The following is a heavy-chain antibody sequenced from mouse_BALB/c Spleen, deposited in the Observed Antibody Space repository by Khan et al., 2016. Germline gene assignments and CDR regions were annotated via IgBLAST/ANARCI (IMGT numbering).Heavy chain of an antibody. CDR3: ARRGTTMDY. J-gene: IGHJ4*01. Sequence: QIQLVQSGAELMKPGASVKISCKTTGYTFSSYWIEWVKQRPGHGLEWIGEILPGSGSSNYNEKFKDKATFTADTSSNTAYMQLSSLTSEDSAVYYCARRGTTMDYWGQGTSVTVSS. CDR2: ILPGSGSS. D-gene: IGHD2-14*01. CDR1: GYTFSSYW. V-gene: IGHV1-9*01.